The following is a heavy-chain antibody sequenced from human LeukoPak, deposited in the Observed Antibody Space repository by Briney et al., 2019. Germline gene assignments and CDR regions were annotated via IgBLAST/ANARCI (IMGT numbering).Heavy chain of an antibody. V-gene: IGHV3-7*01. CDR3: ARAGYSSSWRAYYFDY. CDR2: IKQDGSEK. J-gene: IGHJ4*02. CDR1: GFAFNTYW. Sequence: PGGSLRLSCAASGFAFNTYWMSCVRQAPGKGLEWVANIKQDGSEKYYVDSVKGRFTISRDNAKNSLYLQMNSLGAEDTAVYYCARAGYSSSWRAYYFDYWGQGTLVPVSS. D-gene: IGHD6-13*01.